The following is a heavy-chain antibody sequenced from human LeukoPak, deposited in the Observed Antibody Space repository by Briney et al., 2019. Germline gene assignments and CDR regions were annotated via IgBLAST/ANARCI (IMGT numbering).Heavy chain of an antibody. Sequence: GGSLRLSCAASGFTFSNYEMNWVRQAPGKGLEWVSQISSSGSTIYYADSVKGRFTISRDNAKNSLCLQMNSLRAEDTAVYYCARVHSGYYYYMDVWGKGTTATVSS. CDR2: ISSSGSTI. CDR3: ARVHSGYYYYMDV. V-gene: IGHV3-48*03. CDR1: GFTFSNYE. J-gene: IGHJ6*03. D-gene: IGHD2-15*01.